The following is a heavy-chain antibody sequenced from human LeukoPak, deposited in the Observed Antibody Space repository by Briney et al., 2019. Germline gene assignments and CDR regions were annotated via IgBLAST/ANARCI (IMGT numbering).Heavy chain of an antibody. CDR1: GYTFTSYD. J-gene: IGHJ6*03. V-gene: IGHV1-8*03. CDR3: AGGKPLSMYYDFWSGYRHDYYYYYMDV. D-gene: IGHD3-3*01. Sequence: ASVKVSCKASGYTFTSYDINWVRQATGQGLEWMGWMDPNSGNTGYAQKFQGRVTITRNTSISTAYMELSSLRSEDTAVYYCAGGKPLSMYYDFWSGYRHDYYYYYMDVWGKGTTVTVSS. CDR2: MDPNSGNT.